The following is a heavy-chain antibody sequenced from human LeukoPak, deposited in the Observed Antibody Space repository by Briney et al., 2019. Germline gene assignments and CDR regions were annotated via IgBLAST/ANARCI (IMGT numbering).Heavy chain of an antibody. CDR2: IYFSGSN. CDR3: ARLREAGRLAKGRWLQSPFDY. D-gene: IGHD5-24*01. Sequence: PSETLSLTCTVPGGSITSSSYYWGWIRHPPGKGLGWIGNIYFSGSNYYKPSLMRRVTISVDTSKNQFSLKLRSVTAADTAVYYCARLREAGRLAKGRWLQSPFDYWGQGTLVTVSS. CDR1: GGSITSSSYY. J-gene: IGHJ4*02. V-gene: IGHV4-39*07.